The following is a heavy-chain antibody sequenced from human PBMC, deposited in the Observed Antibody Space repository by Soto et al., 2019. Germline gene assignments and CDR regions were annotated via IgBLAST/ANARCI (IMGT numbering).Heavy chain of an antibody. J-gene: IGHJ4*02. Sequence: ASVKVSCKASGYTFTSYAMHWVRQAPGQRLEWMGWINAGNGNTKYSQKFQGRVTITRDTSASTAYMELSSLRSEDTAVYYCATRSPPLGIQGSYGNPFDCWGQGTLVIVSS. D-gene: IGHD5-18*01. V-gene: IGHV1-3*01. CDR3: ATRSPPLGIQGSYGNPFDC. CDR1: GYTFTSYA. CDR2: INAGNGNT.